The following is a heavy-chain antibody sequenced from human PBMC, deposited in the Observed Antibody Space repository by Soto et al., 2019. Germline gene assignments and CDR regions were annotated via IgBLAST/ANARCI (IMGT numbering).Heavy chain of an antibody. CDR2: INPSGGST. Sequence: QVQLVQSGAEVKKPGASVKVSCKASGYTFTSYYMHWVRQAPGQGLEWMGIINPSGGSTSYAQKFQGRVTMTRDTSTSTVYMELSSLRSEDTAVYYCARAPLSIAAAGRGAFRFDYWGQGTLVTVSS. D-gene: IGHD6-13*01. V-gene: IGHV1-46*01. CDR1: GYTFTSYY. J-gene: IGHJ4*02. CDR3: ARAPLSIAAAGRGAFRFDY.